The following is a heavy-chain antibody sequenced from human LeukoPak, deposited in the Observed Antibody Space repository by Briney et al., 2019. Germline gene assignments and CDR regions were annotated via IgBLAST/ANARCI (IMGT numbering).Heavy chain of an antibody. CDR2: IRFDGSDK. CDR3: AKAYGYSTSWSLDY. Sequence: GGSLRLSCAASGFTFSSYSMNWVRQAPGKGLEWVAFIRFDGSDKYYGDSVRGRFTISRDNSKNTVYLQMNSLRAEDTAVYYCAKAYGYSTSWSLDYWGQGTLVTVSS. D-gene: IGHD6-13*01. V-gene: IGHV3-30*02. CDR1: GFTFSSYS. J-gene: IGHJ4*02.